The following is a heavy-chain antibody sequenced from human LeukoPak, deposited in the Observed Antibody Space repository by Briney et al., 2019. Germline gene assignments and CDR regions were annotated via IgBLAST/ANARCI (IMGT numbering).Heavy chain of an antibody. D-gene: IGHD3-22*01. Sequence: PSETLSLTCTVSGGSISSYYWSWIRQPPGKGLEWIGYIYYSGSTYYNPSLKSRVTISVDRSKNQFSLKLSSVTAADTAVYYCARGYYDSSGYRLDYWGQGTLVTVSS. V-gene: IGHV4-59*12. CDR1: GGSISSYY. CDR3: ARGYYDSSGYRLDY. CDR2: IYYSGST. J-gene: IGHJ4*02.